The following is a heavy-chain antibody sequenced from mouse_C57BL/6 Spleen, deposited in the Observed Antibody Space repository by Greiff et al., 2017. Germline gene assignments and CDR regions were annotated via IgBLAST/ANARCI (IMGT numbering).Heavy chain of an antibody. CDR2: IDPSDSET. CDR3: ARKLREGYFDV. Sequence: QVQLQQPGAELVRPGSSVKLSCKASGYTFTSYWMHWVKQRPIQGLEWIGNIDPSDSETNYNQKFKDKATLTVDKSSSTAYMQLSSLTSEDSAVYYCARKLREGYFDVWGTGTTGTVSS. J-gene: IGHJ1*03. V-gene: IGHV1-52*01. CDR1: GYTFTSYW. D-gene: IGHD1-1*01.